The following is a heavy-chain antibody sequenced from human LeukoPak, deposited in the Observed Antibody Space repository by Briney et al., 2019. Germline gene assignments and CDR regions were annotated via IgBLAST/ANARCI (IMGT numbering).Heavy chain of an antibody. Sequence: GASVKVSCKASGYTFTGYYMHWVRQAPGQGLEWMGWINPNSGGTNYAQKFQGRVTMTRDTSISTAYMELSRLRSDDTAVYYCARDGAYYDFWSGYFASLFPRGQGTLVTVSS. CDR2: INPNSGGT. V-gene: IGHV1-2*02. J-gene: IGHJ5*02. CDR1: GYTFTGYY. CDR3: ARDGAYYDFWSGYFASLFP. D-gene: IGHD3-3*01.